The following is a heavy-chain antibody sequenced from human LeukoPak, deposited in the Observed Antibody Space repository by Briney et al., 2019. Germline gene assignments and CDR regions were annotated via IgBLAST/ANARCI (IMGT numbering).Heavy chain of an antibody. CDR2: ISYDGSDK. CDR3: ARDRDYGDYFDY. D-gene: IGHD4-17*01. CDR1: GFTFSSYA. J-gene: IGHJ4*02. V-gene: IGHV3-30-3*01. Sequence: GGSLRLSCAASGFTFSSYAMHWVRQAPGKGLEWVAVISYDGSDKYYADSVKGRFTISRDNSKNTLYLQMNSLRAEDTAVYYCARDRDYGDYFDYWGQGTLVTVSS.